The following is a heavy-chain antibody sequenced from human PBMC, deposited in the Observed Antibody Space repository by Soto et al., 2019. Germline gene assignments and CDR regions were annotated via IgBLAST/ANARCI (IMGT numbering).Heavy chain of an antibody. D-gene: IGHD3-22*01. CDR3: ARDQRSYYDSSGFYRWAH. J-gene: IGHJ4*02. V-gene: IGHV1-18*01. CDR2: ISAYNDNT. CDR1: GYTFTSDG. Sequence: ASVKVSLKAAGYTFTSDGGGWGRQAPXQGLEWMGWISAYNDNTNYGQKFQGRVTMTTDTSTSTAYMELRSLRSDDTAVYYCARDQRSYYDSSGFYRWAHWGQGALVTVSS.